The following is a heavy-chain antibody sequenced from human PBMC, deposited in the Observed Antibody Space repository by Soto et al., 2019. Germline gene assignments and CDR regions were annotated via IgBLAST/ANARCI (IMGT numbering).Heavy chain of an antibody. CDR2: IKQDGSEK. D-gene: IGHD3-16*01. CDR3: ARDIPYPNKGGAFDI. V-gene: IGHV3-7*03. CDR1: GFTFSSYW. J-gene: IGHJ3*02. Sequence: GGSLRLSCAATGFTFSSYWMSWVRQAPGKGLEWVANIKQDGSEKYYVDSVKGRFTISRDNAKNSLYQQMNSLRAEDTTVYYCARDIPYPNKGGAFDIWGQGTMVTVSS.